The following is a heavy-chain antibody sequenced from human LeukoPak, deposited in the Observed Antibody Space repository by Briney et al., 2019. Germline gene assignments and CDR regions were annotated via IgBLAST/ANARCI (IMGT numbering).Heavy chain of an antibody. Sequence: SETLSLTCAVYGGSFSGYYWSWIRQPPGKGLEWIGEINHSGSTNYNPSLKSRVTISVDTSKNQFSLKLSSVTAADTAVYYCARGPRITIFGVVSRRSTFDYWGQGTLVTVSS. V-gene: IGHV4-34*01. CDR3: ARGPRITIFGVVSRRSTFDY. CDR2: INHSGST. J-gene: IGHJ4*02. CDR1: GGSFSGYY. D-gene: IGHD3-3*01.